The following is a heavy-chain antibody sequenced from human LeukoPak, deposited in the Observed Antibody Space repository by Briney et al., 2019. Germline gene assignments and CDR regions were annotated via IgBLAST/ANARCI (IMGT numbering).Heavy chain of an antibody. CDR3: ARGYCDSTSCYHEGDY. J-gene: IGHJ4*02. CDR1: GYTFTKYY. D-gene: IGHD2-2*01. V-gene: IGHV1-46*01. CDR2: INPIGGST. Sequence: GASVKVSCKASGYTFTKYYIHWIRQAPGQRLELMGIINPIGGSTSYAQKFQGRVTMTRDTSTSTVYMELSSLRSEDTAVYYCARGYCDSTSCYHEGDYWGQGTLVTVSS.